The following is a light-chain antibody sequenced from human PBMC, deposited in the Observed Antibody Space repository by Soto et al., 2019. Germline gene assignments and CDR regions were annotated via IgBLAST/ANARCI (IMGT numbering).Light chain of an antibody. J-gene: IGKJ2*01. CDR2: GAS. V-gene: IGKV3-20*01. CDR1: QSVTSYY. Sequence: EIVLTQSPGNLSLSPGERATLSCRASQSVTSYYLAWYQQKPGQAPRLLIYGASRRATDIPDRFSGSGSGTDFTLTISRLEPEDFAIYYCQLYYSSSYTFGQWTKLEIK. CDR3: QLYYSSSYT.